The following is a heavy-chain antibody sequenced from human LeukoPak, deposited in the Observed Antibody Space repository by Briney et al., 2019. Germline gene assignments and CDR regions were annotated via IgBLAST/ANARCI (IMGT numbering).Heavy chain of an antibody. CDR1: GYIFTNYS. CDR2: INPSGGST. J-gene: IGHJ4*02. CDR3: ARGFDGLRLKGQYFDY. Sequence: ASVKVSCKASGYIFTNYSMHWVRQAPGQGLEWMGIINPSGGSTSYAQKFQGRVTMTRDTSTSTVYMEVTSLRSEDTAVYYCARGFDGLRLKGQYFDYWGQGTLVTVSS. V-gene: IGHV1-46*01. D-gene: IGHD5/OR15-5a*01.